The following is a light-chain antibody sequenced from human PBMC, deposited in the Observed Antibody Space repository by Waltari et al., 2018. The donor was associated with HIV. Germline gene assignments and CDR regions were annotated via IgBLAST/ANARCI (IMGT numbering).Light chain of an antibody. CDR2: DAS. Sequence: EIVLTQSPAPLPLSPGERATLSCRASQSVSSYLAWYQQKPGQAPRPIIYDASNRARGIPDRFSGSGSGTEFTLTISSIEPEDVAVYYCQQRSNWPPLYTFGQGTKLEIK. V-gene: IGKV3-11*01. CDR1: QSVSSY. J-gene: IGKJ2*01. CDR3: QQRSNWPPLYT.